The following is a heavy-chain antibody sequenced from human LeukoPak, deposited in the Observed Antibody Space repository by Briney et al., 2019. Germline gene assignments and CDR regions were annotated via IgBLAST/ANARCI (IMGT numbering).Heavy chain of an antibody. CDR2: ISHDGSNE. Sequence: GGSLRLSCAASGFIFSNYAMHWVRQAPGKGLEWVAVISHDGSNEYYADSVKGRFTISRDNSKNTLYQQMNSLRVEDTAVYYCAGYGGWTGSWPLDYWGQGTLVTVSS. CDR1: GFIFSNYA. CDR3: AGYGGWTGSWPLDY. V-gene: IGHV3-30*03. D-gene: IGHD6-13*01. J-gene: IGHJ4*02.